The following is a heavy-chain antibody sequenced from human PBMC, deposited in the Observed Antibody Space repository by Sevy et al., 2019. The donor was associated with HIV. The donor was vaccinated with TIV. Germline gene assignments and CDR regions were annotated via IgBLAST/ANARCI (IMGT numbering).Heavy chain of an antibody. Sequence: GASVKVSCKASGYTFTSYGISWVRQAPGQGLEWMGWISAYNGNTNYAQKLQGRVTMTTDTSTSTAYMELRSLRSDDTAVYYCARSDFWSGYYTQFWFDPWGQGTLVTVSS. CDR1: GYTFTSYG. D-gene: IGHD3-3*01. CDR2: ISAYNGNT. V-gene: IGHV1-18*01. J-gene: IGHJ5*02. CDR3: ARSDFWSGYYTQFWFDP.